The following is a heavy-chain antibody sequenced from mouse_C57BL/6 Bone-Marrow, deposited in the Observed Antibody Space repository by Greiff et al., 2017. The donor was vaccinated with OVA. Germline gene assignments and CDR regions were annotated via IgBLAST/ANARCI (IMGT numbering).Heavy chain of an antibody. V-gene: IGHV1-52*01. CDR2: IDPSDSET. CDR3: ARSFYYDYGEAMDY. D-gene: IGHD2-4*01. J-gene: IGHJ4*01. Sequence: QVQLQQPGAELVRPGSSVKLSCKASGYTFTSYWMHWVKQRPIQGLEWIGNIDPSDSETHYNQKFKDKATLTVDKSSSTAYMQLSSLTSEDSAVYYCARSFYYDYGEAMDYWGQGTSVTVSS. CDR1: GYTFTSYW.